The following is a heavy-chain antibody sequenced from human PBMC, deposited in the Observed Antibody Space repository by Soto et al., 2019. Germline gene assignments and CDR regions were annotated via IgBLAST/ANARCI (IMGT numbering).Heavy chain of an antibody. D-gene: IGHD3-3*01. Sequence: APEKVSCKASVYTFSTHGFSWVRQAPGQWVELMGWICTRNGVTNXXQNFQCRVXMTTETSTTTSXMELMXHTADDTAGYFCARDWRGAEGFDPWRQGTLVTVSS. J-gene: IGHJ5*02. V-gene: IGHV1-18*01. CDR3: ARDWRGAEGFDP. CDR1: VYTFSTHG. CDR2: ICTRNGVT.